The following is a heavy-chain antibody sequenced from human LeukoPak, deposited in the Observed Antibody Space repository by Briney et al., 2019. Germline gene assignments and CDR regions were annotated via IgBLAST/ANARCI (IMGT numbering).Heavy chain of an antibody. CDR3: AKSGGGTTSVDWFDP. CDR1: GFTFNSYA. Sequence: GSLGLSCAASGFTFNSYAMSWVRQAPGKGLEWVSAISGSGGSTYYADSVKGRFTISRDNSKNTLYLQMNSLRAEDTAVYYCAKSGGGTTSVDWFDPWGQGTLVTVSS. D-gene: IGHD4-23*01. V-gene: IGHV3-23*01. J-gene: IGHJ5*02. CDR2: ISGSGGST.